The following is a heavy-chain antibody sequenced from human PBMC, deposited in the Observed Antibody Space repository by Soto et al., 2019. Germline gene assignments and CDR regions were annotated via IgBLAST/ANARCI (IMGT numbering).Heavy chain of an antibody. J-gene: IGHJ4*02. Sequence: SETLSLTCTVSGGSISSGDYYWSWIRQPPGKGLEWIGYIYYSGSTYYNPSLKSRVTISVDTSKNQISLKLSSVTAADTAVYYCTRANWYSEYWGQGTLVTVSS. CDR2: IYYSGST. V-gene: IGHV4-30-4*02. D-gene: IGHD7-27*01. CDR1: GGSISSGDYY. CDR3: TRANWYSEY.